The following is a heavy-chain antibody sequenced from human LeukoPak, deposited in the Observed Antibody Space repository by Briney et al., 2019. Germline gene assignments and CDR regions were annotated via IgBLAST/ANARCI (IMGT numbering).Heavy chain of an antibody. D-gene: IGHD4-11*01. J-gene: IGHJ6*03. CDR1: GYTFTSYG. V-gene: IGHV1-18*01. CDR2: ISAYNGNT. Sequence: ASVKVSCKASGYTFTSYGISWVRQAPGQGLEWMGWISAYNGNTNYAQKLQGRVTMTPDTSTSTAYMELRSLRSDDTAVYYCARFYSNSPYYYYYMDVWGKGTTVTVSS. CDR3: ARFYSNSPYYYYYMDV.